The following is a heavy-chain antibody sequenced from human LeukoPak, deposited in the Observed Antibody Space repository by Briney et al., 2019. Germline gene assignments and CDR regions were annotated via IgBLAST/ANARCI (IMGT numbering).Heavy chain of an antibody. CDR1: GGSFSGYY. CDR3: ARGSANWNPFDY. V-gene: IGHV4-34*01. J-gene: IGHJ4*02. Sequence: SETLSLTCAVYGGSFSGYYWSWIRQPPGKGLEGIGEINHSGSTNYNPSLKSRVTISVDTSKNQFSLKLSSVTAADTAVYYCARGSANWNPFDYWGQGTLVTVSS. D-gene: IGHD1-1*01. CDR2: INHSGST.